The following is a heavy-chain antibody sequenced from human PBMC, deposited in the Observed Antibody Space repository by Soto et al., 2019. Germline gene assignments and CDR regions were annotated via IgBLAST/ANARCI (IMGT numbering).Heavy chain of an antibody. V-gene: IGHV4-59*01. J-gene: IGHJ4*02. CDR3: ARARGSYYNFYY. CDR1: GGYISTYY. CDR2: IYYSGST. D-gene: IGHD3-10*01. Sequence: SETLSLTCTVSGGYISTYYWSWIRQPPGKGLEWIGYIYYSGSTNYNPSLKSRVTISVDTSKNQFSLKLNSVTAADTALFYCARARGSYYNFYYWGQGTLVTVSS.